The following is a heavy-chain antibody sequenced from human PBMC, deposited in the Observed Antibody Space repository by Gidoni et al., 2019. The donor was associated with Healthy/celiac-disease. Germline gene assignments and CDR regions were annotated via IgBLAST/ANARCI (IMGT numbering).Heavy chain of an antibody. CDR3: AKAHMVRGVTAGGY. V-gene: IGHV3-23*01. J-gene: IGHJ4*02. CDR2: ISGSGGST. Sequence: EVQLLESGGGLVQPGGSLRLSCAASGFTFISYAMSWVRQAPGKGLEWVSAISGSGGSTYYADSVKGRFTISRDNSKNTLYLQMNSLRAEDTAVYYCAKAHMVRGVTAGGYWGQGTLVTVSS. D-gene: IGHD3-10*01. CDR1: GFTFISYA.